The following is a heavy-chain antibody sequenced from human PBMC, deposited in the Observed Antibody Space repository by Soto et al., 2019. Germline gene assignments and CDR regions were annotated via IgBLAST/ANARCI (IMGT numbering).Heavy chain of an antibody. J-gene: IGHJ4*02. CDR1: GFTLSGYS. V-gene: IGHV3-74*01. CDR3: ARGSRDDYNALDY. D-gene: IGHD4-4*01. CDR2: INSDGSTT. Sequence: PVGSLRLSCAASGFTLSGYSMHWVRQAPGKGLVWVSCINSDGSTTTYADSVKGRFTISRDDAKNTLYLQMNSLRAEDTAVYYCARGSRDDYNALDYWGQGTLVTVSS.